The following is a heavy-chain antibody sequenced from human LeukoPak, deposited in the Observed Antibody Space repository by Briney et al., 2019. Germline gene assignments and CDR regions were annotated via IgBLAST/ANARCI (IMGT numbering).Heavy chain of an antibody. J-gene: IGHJ4*02. CDR2: IYYSGST. D-gene: IGHD3-9*01. CDR3: ARRTATFYDILTGYNPPDY. CDR1: VDSISSYY. Sequence: SETLSLTCTVSVDSISSYYWSWIRQSPGKGLEWIGYIYYSGSTYYNPSLTSRVTISVDTSKNQFSLKLSSVTAADTAVYYCARRTATFYDILTGYNPPDYWGQGTLVTVSS. V-gene: IGHV4-59*08.